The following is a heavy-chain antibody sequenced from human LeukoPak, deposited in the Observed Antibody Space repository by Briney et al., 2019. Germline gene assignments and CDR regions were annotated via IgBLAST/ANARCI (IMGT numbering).Heavy chain of an antibody. Sequence: SETLSLTCTVSGGSISSYYWSWIRQPAGKGLEWMVRIYTSGSTNYNPSLKSRVTISVDKSKNQFSLKLSSVTAADTAVYYCARDRGVSVLYYYYYMDVWGKGTTVTVSS. V-gene: IGHV4-4*07. J-gene: IGHJ6*03. CDR1: GGSISSYY. CDR3: ARDRGVSVLYYYYYMDV. D-gene: IGHD3-10*01. CDR2: IYTSGST.